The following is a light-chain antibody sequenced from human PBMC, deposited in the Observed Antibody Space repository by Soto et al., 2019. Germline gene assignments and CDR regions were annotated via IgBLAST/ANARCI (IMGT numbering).Light chain of an antibody. CDR1: QSVNNDY. CDR2: GAS. CDR3: QQYGTSPLT. Sequence: ETLLTQSPGTLSLSPGERATLSCRATQSVNNDYLAWYQQRPGLAPRLLIFGASGRATGIPGRFSGSGSGTDFTLTISRLEPEDFAIYYCQQYGTSPLTFGGGTKVDIK. V-gene: IGKV3-20*01. J-gene: IGKJ4*01.